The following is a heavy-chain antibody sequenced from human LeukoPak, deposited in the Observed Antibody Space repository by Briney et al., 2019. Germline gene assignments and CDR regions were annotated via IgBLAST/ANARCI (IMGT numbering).Heavy chain of an antibody. Sequence: PGGSLRLTCAASGFTFSGSAMHWVRQASGKGLEWVGRIRSKANSYATAYAASVKGRFTISRDDSKNTAYLQMNSLKTEDTAVYYCTRPGVDGDYTINWFDPWGQGTLVTVSS. D-gene: IGHD4-17*01. CDR1: GFTFSGSA. CDR3: TRPGVDGDYTINWFDP. CDR2: IRSKANSYAT. V-gene: IGHV3-73*01. J-gene: IGHJ5*02.